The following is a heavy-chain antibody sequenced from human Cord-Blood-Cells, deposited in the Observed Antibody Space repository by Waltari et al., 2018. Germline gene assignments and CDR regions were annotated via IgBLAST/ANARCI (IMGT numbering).Heavy chain of an antibody. CDR2: INARNGNT. CDR1: GYTSTSYA. V-gene: IGHV1-3*01. D-gene: IGHD1-26*01. J-gene: IGHJ3*02. Sequence: QVQLVQSGAEVKKPGASVKVSCKASGYTSTSYAMHWVRQAPGQRLEWMGWINARNGNTKYSQKFQGRVTITRDTSASTAYMELSSLRSEDTAVYYCAGGDSGSYFFFAFDIWGQGTMVTVSS. CDR3: AGGDSGSYFFFAFDI.